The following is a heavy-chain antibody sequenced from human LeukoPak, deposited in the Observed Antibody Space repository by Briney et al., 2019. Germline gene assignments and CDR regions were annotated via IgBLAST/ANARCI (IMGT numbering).Heavy chain of an antibody. CDR2: INAGNGNT. Sequence: ASVNVSCKASGYTFTSYGISWVRQAPGQGLEWMGWINAGNGNTKYSQKFQGRVTITRDTSASTAYMELSSLRSEDTAVYYCARATGITMIVVVPWFDPWGQGTLVTVSS. D-gene: IGHD3-22*01. CDR1: GYTFTSYG. J-gene: IGHJ5*02. CDR3: ARATGITMIVVVPWFDP. V-gene: IGHV1-3*01.